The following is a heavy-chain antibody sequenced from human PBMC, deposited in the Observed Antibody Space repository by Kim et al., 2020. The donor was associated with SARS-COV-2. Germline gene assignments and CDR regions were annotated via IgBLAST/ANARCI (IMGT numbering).Heavy chain of an antibody. D-gene: IGHD6-19*01. J-gene: IGHJ4*01. CDR3: AKDRGIRGGWPGLDY. V-gene: IGHV3-23*01. Sequence: GGSLRLSCIVSGFTFTNYAMNWVRQAPGQGLEWVSLIRDSGDITYYADAVKGRFTISRDNSKNTVYLQMNSLRAEDTAIYYCAKDRGIRGGWPGLDYWG. CDR1: GFTFTNYA. CDR2: IRDSGDIT.